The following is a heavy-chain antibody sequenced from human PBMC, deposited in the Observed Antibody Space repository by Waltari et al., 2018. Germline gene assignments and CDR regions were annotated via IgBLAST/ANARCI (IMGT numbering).Heavy chain of an antibody. CDR2: IKQDGREE. V-gene: IGHV3-7*01. J-gene: IGHJ4*02. CDR1: GLTFSSYW. D-gene: IGHD5-12*01. CDR3: ARLNSGYEGFDY. Sequence: EVQLVESGGGLVQPGGSLRLSCAASGLTFSSYWLSWVRQAPGKGLEWVANIKQDGREEYYVDSVKGRFTISRDNAKNSLYLQMSSLRAEDTAVYYCARLNSGYEGFDYWGQGTLVTVSS.